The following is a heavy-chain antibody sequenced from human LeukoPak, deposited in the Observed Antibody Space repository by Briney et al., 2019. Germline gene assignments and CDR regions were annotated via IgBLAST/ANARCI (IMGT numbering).Heavy chain of an antibody. J-gene: IGHJ4*02. D-gene: IGHD3-22*01. CDR3: ASGADYYDSSGPLPDY. V-gene: IGHV7-4-1*02. Sequence: GASVKVSCKASGYTFTSYAMNWVRQAPGQGLEWMGWINTNTGNPTYAQGFTGRFVFSLDTSVSTAYLQISSLKAEDTAVYYCASGADYYDSSGPLPDYWGQGTLVTVSS. CDR2: INTNTGNP. CDR1: GYTFTSYA.